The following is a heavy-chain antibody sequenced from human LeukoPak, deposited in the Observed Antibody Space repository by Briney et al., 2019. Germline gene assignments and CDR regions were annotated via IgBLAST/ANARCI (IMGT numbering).Heavy chain of an antibody. CDR1: GFTFDNYA. CDR3: AKVRGTYSSGYFFDY. Sequence: EPGGSLRLSCAASGFTFDNYAMHWVRQAPGKGLEWLSIISWNSGYIGYADSVKGRFTISRDNAKKSLDLQMNSLRAEDTASYYCAKVRGTYSSGYFFDYWGQGTLVTVSS. CDR2: ISWNSGYI. V-gene: IGHV3-9*01. J-gene: IGHJ4*02. D-gene: IGHD6-19*01.